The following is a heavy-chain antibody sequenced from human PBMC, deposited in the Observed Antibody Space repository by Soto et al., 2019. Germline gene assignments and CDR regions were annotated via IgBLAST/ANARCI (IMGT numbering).Heavy chain of an antibody. CDR3: AKLAFIVVVTAIQFDY. V-gene: IGHV3-73*01. CDR2: IRSKANSYAT. J-gene: IGHJ4*02. D-gene: IGHD2-21*02. CDR1: GFTFSGSA. Sequence: PLGGSLRLSCAASGFTFSGSAMHWVRQASGKGLEWVGRIRSKANSYATAYAASVKGRFTISRDNSKNTLYLQMNSLRAEDTAVYYCAKLAFIVVVTAIQFDYWGQGTLVTVSS.